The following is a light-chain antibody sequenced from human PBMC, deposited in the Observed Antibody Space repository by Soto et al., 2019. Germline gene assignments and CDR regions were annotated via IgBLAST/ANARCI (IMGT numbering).Light chain of an antibody. CDR3: GTWDNSLSAGV. V-gene: IGLV1-51*01. Sequence: QSVLTQPPSVSAAPGQTVTISCSGSSSNIGKNYVSWYQQVPGTAPKVLIYDNYKRPSGIPDRFSGSKSGTSATLDITGLQTGDEADYYCGTWDNSLSAGVFGGGTKLTVL. CDR2: DNY. CDR1: SSNIGKNY. J-gene: IGLJ3*02.